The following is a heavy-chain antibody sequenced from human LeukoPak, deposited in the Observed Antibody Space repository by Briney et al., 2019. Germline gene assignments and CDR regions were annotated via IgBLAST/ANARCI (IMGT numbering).Heavy chain of an antibody. CDR2: IYPADSDI. D-gene: IGHD3-10*01. Sequence: GESLKISCQGSGYRFTSYWIGWVRQIPGKGLEWMAIIYPADSDIRYSPSFQGQVTISADKSISTAYLQWSSLKASDTAMYYCARGPTSGFDFWGQGTMVSVSS. CDR1: GYRFTSYW. J-gene: IGHJ3*01. CDR3: ARGPTSGFDF. V-gene: IGHV5-51*01.